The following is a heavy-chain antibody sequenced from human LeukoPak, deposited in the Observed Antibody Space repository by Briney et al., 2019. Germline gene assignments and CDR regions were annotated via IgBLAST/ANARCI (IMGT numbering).Heavy chain of an antibody. CDR1: GGSVSSGSYY. D-gene: IGHD6-13*01. CDR2: IYYSGST. V-gene: IGHV4-61*01. CDR3: ARAAGIWFDP. Sequence: PSETLSLTCTVSGGSVSSGSYYWSWIRHPPGKGLEWIGYIYYSGSTNYNPSLKSRVTISVDTSKNQFSLKLSSVTAADTAVYYCARAAGIWFDPWGQGTLVTVSS. J-gene: IGHJ5*02.